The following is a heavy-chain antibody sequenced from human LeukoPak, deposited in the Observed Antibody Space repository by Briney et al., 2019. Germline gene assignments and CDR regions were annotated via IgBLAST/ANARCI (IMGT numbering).Heavy chain of an antibody. V-gene: IGHV4-61*02. CDR3: ARARVMCSGGSCYLRYFDY. CDR1: GGSISSGSYY. J-gene: IGHJ4*02. Sequence: SQTLSLTCTVSGGSISSGSYYWSWIRQPAGKGLEWIGRIYTSGSTNYNPSLKSRVTISVDTSKNQFSLKLSSVTAADTAVYYCARARVMCSGGSCYLRYFDYWGQGTLVTVSS. D-gene: IGHD2-15*01. CDR2: IYTSGST.